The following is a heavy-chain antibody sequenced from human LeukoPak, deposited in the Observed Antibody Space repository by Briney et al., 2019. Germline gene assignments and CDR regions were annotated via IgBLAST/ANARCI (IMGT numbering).Heavy chain of an antibody. V-gene: IGHV1-3*01. Sequence: ASVKVSCKASGYTFTSYAMHWVRQAPGQRLEWMGWINACNGNTKYSQKFQGRVTITRDTSASTAYMELSSLRSEDTAVYYCARDYDFWSGYAGYFDYWGQGTLVTVSS. CDR1: GYTFTSYA. J-gene: IGHJ4*02. CDR2: INACNGNT. CDR3: ARDYDFWSGYAGYFDY. D-gene: IGHD3-3*01.